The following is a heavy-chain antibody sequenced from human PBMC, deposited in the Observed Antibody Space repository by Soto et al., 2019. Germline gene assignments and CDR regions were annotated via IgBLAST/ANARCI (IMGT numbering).Heavy chain of an antibody. J-gene: IGHJ4*02. CDR3: AKARFQATQFDWLFAPFDY. V-gene: IGHV3-23*01. CDR2: ISGSGGST. CDR1: GFTFSSYA. D-gene: IGHD3-9*01. Sequence: EVQLLESGGGLVQPGGSLRLSCAASGFTFSSYAMSWVRQAPGKGLEWVSAISGSGGSTYYADSVKGRFTISRDNSKNTLYLQMNSLRAEDTVVYYCAKARFQATQFDWLFAPFDYWGQGTLVTVSS.